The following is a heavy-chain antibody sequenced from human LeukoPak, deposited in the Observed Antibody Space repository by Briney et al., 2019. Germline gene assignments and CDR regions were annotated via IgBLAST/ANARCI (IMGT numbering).Heavy chain of an antibody. CDR3: ARGYPLSTTAAGTYFQH. J-gene: IGHJ1*01. V-gene: IGHV1-2*02. CDR2: LNPSGGGT. D-gene: IGHD6-13*01. CDR1: GYTFTSYY. Sequence: ASVKVSCKASGYTFTSYYMHWVRQAPGQGLEWMGILNPSGGGTTYAQKFQGRVTMTRDTSISTAYMELSRLRSDDTAVYYCARGYPLSTTAAGTYFQHWGQGTLVTVSS.